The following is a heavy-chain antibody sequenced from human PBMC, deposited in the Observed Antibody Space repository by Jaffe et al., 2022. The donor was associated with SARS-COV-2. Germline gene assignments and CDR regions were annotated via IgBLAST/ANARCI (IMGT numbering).Heavy chain of an antibody. Sequence: QVQLVESGGGLVKPGGSLRLSCAASGFTFSDYYMSWIRQAPGKGLEWVSYISSSGSTIYYADSVKGRFTISRDNAKNSLYLQMNSLRAEDTAVYYCARGGCSSTSCHTYYIYGMDVWGQGTTVTVSS. CDR2: ISSSGSTI. D-gene: IGHD2-2*02. CDR3: ARGGCSSTSCHTYYIYGMDV. V-gene: IGHV3-11*01. CDR1: GFTFSDYY. J-gene: IGHJ6*02.